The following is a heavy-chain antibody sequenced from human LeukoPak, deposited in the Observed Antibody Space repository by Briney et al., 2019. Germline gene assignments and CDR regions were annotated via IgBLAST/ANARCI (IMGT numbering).Heavy chain of an antibody. J-gene: IGHJ3*02. CDR2: INPSGGST. V-gene: IGHV1-46*01. D-gene: IGHD2-2*01. CDR1: GYTFTSYY. CDR3: ARRYCSSTSCYHAFDI. Sequence: ASVKVSCKASGYTFTSYYMHWVRQAPGQGLGWMGIINPSGGSTSYAQKFQGRVTMTRDMFTSTVYMEQSSLRSEDTAVYYCARRYCSSTSCYHAFDIWGQGTMVTVSS.